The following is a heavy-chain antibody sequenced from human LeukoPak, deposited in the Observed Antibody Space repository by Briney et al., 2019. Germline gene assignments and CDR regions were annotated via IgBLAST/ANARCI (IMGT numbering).Heavy chain of an antibody. CDR3: ARVPPLSRPYTGNNYYFDY. Sequence: PSETLSLTCTVSGGSISSYYWSWIRQPPGKGLEWMGYISYTGGTNYNPSLKSRVTISVDTSKNQFSLKLSSVTAADTAVYYCARVPPLSRPYTGNNYYFDYWGQGTLVTVSS. D-gene: IGHD5-24*01. J-gene: IGHJ4*02. CDR1: GGSISSYY. CDR2: ISYTGGT. V-gene: IGHV4-59*01.